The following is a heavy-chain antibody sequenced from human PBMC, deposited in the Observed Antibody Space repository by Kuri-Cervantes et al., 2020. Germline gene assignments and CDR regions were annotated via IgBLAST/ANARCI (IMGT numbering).Heavy chain of an antibody. J-gene: IGHJ4*02. V-gene: IGHV1-69*13. D-gene: IGHD4-17*01. CDR3: ARGFILQGEIYGFDY. CDR2: IISIFGTA. Sequence: SVKVSCKASGYTFTSYDISWVRQAPGQGLEWMGGIISIFGTANYAQKFQGRVTITADESTSTAYMELSSLRSEDTAVYYCARGFILQGEIYGFDYWGQGTLVTVSS. CDR1: GYTFTSYD.